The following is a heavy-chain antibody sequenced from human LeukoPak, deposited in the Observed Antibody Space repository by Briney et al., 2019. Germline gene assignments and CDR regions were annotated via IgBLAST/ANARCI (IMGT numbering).Heavy chain of an antibody. J-gene: IGHJ4*02. V-gene: IGHV3-30*18. CDR2: ISYDGSNK. CDR1: GFTFSSYG. D-gene: IGHD3-16*02. Sequence: GRSLRLSCAASGFTFSSYGMHWVRQAPGKGLEWVAVISYDGSNKYYADSVKGRFTISRDNSKNTLYLQMNSLRAEDTAVYYCAKSYYDYVWGSYRSVDYWGQGTLVTVSP. CDR3: AKSYYDYVWGSYRSVDY.